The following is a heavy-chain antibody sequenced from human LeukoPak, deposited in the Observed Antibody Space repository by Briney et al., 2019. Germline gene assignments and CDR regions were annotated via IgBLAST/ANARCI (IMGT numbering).Heavy chain of an antibody. V-gene: IGHV3-7*01. CDR1: GFTFSSYW. Sequence: GGSLRLSCAAPGFTFSSYWMSWVRQAPGKGLEWVANIKQDGSEKYYVDSVKGRFTISRDNAKNSLYLQMNSLRAEDTAVYYCATDYGDPWGQGTLVTVSS. D-gene: IGHD4-17*01. CDR3: ATDYGDP. J-gene: IGHJ5*02. CDR2: IKQDGSEK.